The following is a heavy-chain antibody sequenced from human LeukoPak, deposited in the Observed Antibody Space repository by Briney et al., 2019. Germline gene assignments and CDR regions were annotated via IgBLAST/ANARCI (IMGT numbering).Heavy chain of an antibody. Sequence: ASVEVSCKASGYTSTSYDINWVRQATGQGLEWMGWMNPNSGNTGYAQKFQGRVTMTRNTSISTAYMELSSLRSEDTAVYYCARAATVTEAYYYYYYMDVWGKGTTVTVSS. D-gene: IGHD4-17*01. CDR3: ARAATVTEAYYYYYYMDV. J-gene: IGHJ6*03. CDR1: GYTSTSYD. V-gene: IGHV1-8*01. CDR2: MNPNSGNT.